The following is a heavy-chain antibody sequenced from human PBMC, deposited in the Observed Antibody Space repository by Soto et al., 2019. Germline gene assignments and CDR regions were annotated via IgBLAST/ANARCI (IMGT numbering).Heavy chain of an antibody. CDR3: ARGWFGPDV. D-gene: IGHD3-10*01. CDR2: IDNAGTDS. J-gene: IGHJ6*04. V-gene: IGHV3-74*01. Sequence: EVQLVESGGGLVQPGGSLRLSCAASGFTLSGRSMHWVRQAPGKGLVWVSGIDNAGTDSTYADSVKGRFTSSRDNAKNMLYLKMNSLRVEDTAVHYCARGWFGPDVWGKGTTVTVSS. CDR1: GFTLSGRS.